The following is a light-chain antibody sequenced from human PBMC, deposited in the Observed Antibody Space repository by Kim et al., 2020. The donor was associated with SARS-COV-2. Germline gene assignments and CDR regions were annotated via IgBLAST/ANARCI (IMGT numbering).Light chain of an antibody. V-gene: IGKV3-11*01. CDR2: DAS. CDR3: QQRSNVPYT. CDR1: QSISTY. J-gene: IGKJ2*01. Sequence: EIVLTQSPATLSLSPGERAALSCRASQSISTYLAWYQQKPGQPPRLLIFDASDRATGIPTRFSGSGSGTDFTVSISGLEPEDFAVYYCQQRSNVPYTFGQGTKLEI.